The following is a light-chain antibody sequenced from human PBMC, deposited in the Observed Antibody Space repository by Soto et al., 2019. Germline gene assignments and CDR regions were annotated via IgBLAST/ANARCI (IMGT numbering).Light chain of an antibody. CDR1: QSVSSY. CDR2: DAS. Sequence: EIVLTQSPATLSLSPGERATLSCRASQSVSSYLAWYQQKPGQAPRLLIYDASNRATGIPARFSGSGSGTDFTLTIGSLAPEDFAVYYCQQRSNWPRFTFGPGTKVDIK. V-gene: IGKV3-11*01. J-gene: IGKJ3*01. CDR3: QQRSNWPRFT.